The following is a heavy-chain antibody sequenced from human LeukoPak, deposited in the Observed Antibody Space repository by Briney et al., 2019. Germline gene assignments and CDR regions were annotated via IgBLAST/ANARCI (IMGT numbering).Heavy chain of an antibody. Sequence: GGSLRLSCAASGFTFDDYAMHWVRQAPGKGLEWVSGISWNSGSIGYADSVKGRFTISRDNAKNSLYLQMNSLRAEDMALYYCAKDSCSSTSCYGGNWFDPWGQGTLVTVSS. CDR3: AKDSCSSTSCYGGNWFDP. CDR1: GFTFDDYA. V-gene: IGHV3-9*03. CDR2: ISWNSGSI. J-gene: IGHJ5*02. D-gene: IGHD2-2*01.